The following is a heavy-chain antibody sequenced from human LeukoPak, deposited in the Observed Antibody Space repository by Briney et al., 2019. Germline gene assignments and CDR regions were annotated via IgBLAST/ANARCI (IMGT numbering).Heavy chain of an antibody. CDR1: GYSFDNYG. V-gene: IGHV1-18*01. J-gene: IGHJ4*02. Sequence: GASVKVSCKASGYSFDNYGISWVRQAPGQGFEWMGWISAYNGNTHYAQKFQGRVTMTTAISTSTAYMELRSLRSDDTAVYYCARYSSGYRGWFDYWGQGTLVTVSS. D-gene: IGHD3-22*01. CDR2: ISAYNGNT. CDR3: ARYSSGYRGWFDY.